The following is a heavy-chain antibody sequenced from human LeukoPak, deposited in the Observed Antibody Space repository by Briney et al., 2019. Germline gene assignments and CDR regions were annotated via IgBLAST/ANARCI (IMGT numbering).Heavy chain of an antibody. CDR1: GGSIRSYY. Sequence: PSETLSLTCTVSGGSIRSYYWSWIRQPPGKGLEWIGCFFFGGSTDYNPSLQSRVTISVDTSNNQFSLKLSSVTAADTAVYYCARRYCTDGVCYLVSWGQGTLVTVSS. J-gene: IGHJ5*02. V-gene: IGHV4-59*12. D-gene: IGHD2-8*01. CDR2: FFFGGST. CDR3: ARRYCTDGVCYLVS.